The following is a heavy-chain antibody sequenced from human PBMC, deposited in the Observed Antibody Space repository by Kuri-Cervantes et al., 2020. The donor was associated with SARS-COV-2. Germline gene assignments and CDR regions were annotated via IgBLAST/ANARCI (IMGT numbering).Heavy chain of an antibody. CDR1: GSTFSSYW. D-gene: IGHD3-3*01. CDR2: INNDGSST. CDR3: ARHDSLKS. J-gene: IGHJ5*02. V-gene: IGHV3-74*01. Sequence: GGSLRLSCAASGSTFSSYWMHWVRQAPGMGLVWVSRINNDGSSTSYADFVKGRVTISRDNAKNTAYLQIHSLRADDTAVYYCARHDSLKSWGQGTLVTVSS.